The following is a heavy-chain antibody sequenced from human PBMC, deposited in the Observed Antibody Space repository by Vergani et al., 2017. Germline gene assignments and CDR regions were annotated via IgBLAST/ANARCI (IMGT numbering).Heavy chain of an antibody. V-gene: IGHV3-11*01. CDR2: ISSSGSTI. CDR3: ACAVMYAGYYYMDV. D-gene: IGHD2-8*02. Sequence: QVHLVESGGGWGKSGGSLRLFCAACGFIFSDYYMSWIRQAPGKGLEWVSYISSSGSTIYYADSVKGRFTISRDNAKNSLYLQMNSLRAEDTAMYYCACAVMYAGYYYMDVWGKGTTVTVSS. J-gene: IGHJ6*03. CDR1: GFIFSDYY.